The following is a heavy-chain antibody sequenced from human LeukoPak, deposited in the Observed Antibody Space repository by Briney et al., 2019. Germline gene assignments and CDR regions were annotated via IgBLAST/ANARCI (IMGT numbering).Heavy chain of an antibody. D-gene: IGHD3-10*01. J-gene: IGHJ6*03. V-gene: IGHV4-61*02. CDR1: GGSISSGSYY. Sequence: SETLSLTCTVSGGSISSGSYYWSWIRQPAGKGLERIGRIYTSGSTNYNPSLKSRVTISVDTSKNQFSLKLSSVTAADTAVYYCAREPGDYYYYYYMDVWGKGTTVTVSS. CDR3: AREPGDYYYYYYMDV. CDR2: IYTSGST.